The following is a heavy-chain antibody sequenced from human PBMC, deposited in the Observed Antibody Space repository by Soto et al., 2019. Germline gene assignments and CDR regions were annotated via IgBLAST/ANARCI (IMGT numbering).Heavy chain of an antibody. CDR2: IVVGSGNT. Sequence: SVRVSCRASGFTFTSSAMQWVRKARGQRLEWIGWIVVGSGNTNYAQKFQERVTITRDMSTSTAYMELSSLRSEDTAVYYCAADGPNHDAFDIWGQGTMVTVSS. V-gene: IGHV1-58*02. J-gene: IGHJ3*02. CDR3: AADGPNHDAFDI. CDR1: GFTFTSSA.